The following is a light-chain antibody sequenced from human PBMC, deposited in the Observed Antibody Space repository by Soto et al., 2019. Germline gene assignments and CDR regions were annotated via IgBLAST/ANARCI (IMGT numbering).Light chain of an antibody. CDR3: HQYGMSPQT. V-gene: IGKV3-20*01. CDR1: QSVSDTH. J-gene: IGKJ1*01. CDR2: DAS. Sequence: EIVLTQSPGALSLSPGESATLSCRASQSVSDTHVAWYQQRPGQAPRLLIYDASRRDIGVPDRFSGSGSGTDFTLTISGLEPEDVAVYFCHQYGMSPQTFGQGTKVEIK.